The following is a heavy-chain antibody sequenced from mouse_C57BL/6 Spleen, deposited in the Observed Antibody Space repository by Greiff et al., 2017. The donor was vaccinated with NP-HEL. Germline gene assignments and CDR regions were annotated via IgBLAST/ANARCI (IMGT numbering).Heavy chain of an antibody. J-gene: IGHJ2*01. D-gene: IGHD1-1*01. V-gene: IGHV1-80*01. CDR3: ARYGRGYYFDY. CDR2: IYPGDGDT. Sequence: VQLQESGAELVKPGASVKISCKASGYAFSSYWMNWVKQRPGKGLEWIGQIYPGDGDTNYNGKFKGKATLTADKSSSTAYMQLSSLTSEDSAVYFYARYGRGYYFDYWGQGTTLTVSS. CDR1: GYAFSSYW.